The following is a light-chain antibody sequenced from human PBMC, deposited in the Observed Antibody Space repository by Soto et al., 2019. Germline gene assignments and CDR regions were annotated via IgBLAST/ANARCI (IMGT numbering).Light chain of an antibody. V-gene: IGKV1-27*01. CDR1: RDITDY. J-gene: IGKJ1*01. Sequence: DIHMTQSPTSLSASLGDGVTITSRASRDITDYLAWYQQKPGQVPKLLISAASTLQSGVPSRFTASGSGTDFTLTITGLRPEDFATYYCQNYDSAPWTFGQGTKVDIK. CDR3: QNYDSAPWT. CDR2: AAS.